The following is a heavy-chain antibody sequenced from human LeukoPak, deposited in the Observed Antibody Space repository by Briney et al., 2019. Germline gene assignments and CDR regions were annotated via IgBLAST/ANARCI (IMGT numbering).Heavy chain of an antibody. CDR2: IGGGPDDT. Sequence: GGSLRPSCAASGFTFNIFAMTWVRQAPGKRLEWVSVIGGGPDDTYYADSVKGRFTVSRDDSKNTVFLQMNSLRDEDTAVYYCAKDAIPRNSVWDYFDSWGQGTLVTVSS. V-gene: IGHV3-23*01. J-gene: IGHJ4*02. D-gene: IGHD7-27*01. CDR1: GFTFNIFA. CDR3: AKDAIPRNSVWDYFDS.